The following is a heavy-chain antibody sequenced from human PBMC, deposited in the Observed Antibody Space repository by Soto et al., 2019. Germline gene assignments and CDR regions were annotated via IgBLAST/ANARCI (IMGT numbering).Heavy chain of an antibody. Sequence: EVQLVESGGGLVKPGGSLRLSCAASGFTFSNAWMNWVRQAPGKGLEWVGRIKSKTDGGTTDYAAPVKGRFTISRDDSKNTLYLQMNSLKTEDTAVYYCTTDEPSYQDPFYYYYYGMDVWGQGTTVTVSS. V-gene: IGHV3-15*07. J-gene: IGHJ6*02. CDR3: TTDEPSYQDPFYYYYYGMDV. CDR2: IKSKTDGGTT. D-gene: IGHD2-2*01. CDR1: GFTFSNAW.